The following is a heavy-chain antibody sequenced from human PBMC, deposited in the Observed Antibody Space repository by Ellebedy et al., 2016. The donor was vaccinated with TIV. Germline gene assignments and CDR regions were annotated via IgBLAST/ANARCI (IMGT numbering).Heavy chain of an antibody. V-gene: IGHV4-4*07. D-gene: IGHD7-27*01. J-gene: IGHJ4*02. CDR2: IFTSWST. Sequence: MPSETLSLTCTVSGGSIRSYSWSWIRQPAGEGLEWIGRIFTSWSTNFNPSLKSRVTMSVDTSKNQFSLKLSSVTSADTAVYYCARDTVTANWGPLFDYWGQGTLVTVSS. CDR1: GGSIRSYS. CDR3: ARDTVTANWGPLFDY.